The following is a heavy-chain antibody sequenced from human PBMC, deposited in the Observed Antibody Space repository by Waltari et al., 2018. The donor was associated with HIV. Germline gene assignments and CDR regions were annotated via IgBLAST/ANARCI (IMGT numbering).Heavy chain of an antibody. J-gene: IGHJ6*02. V-gene: IGHV3-49*05. CDR3: SRPSGPLHSYGMDV. D-gene: IGHD1-26*01. Sequence: EVHLMESGGGVVKPGRSLRLPCRGSGFTFGESGWRWFRQAPGKGLEWVGFITSEAYGGTAEYAASVTGRCTISREDSKSTAYMQMNRLESEDTGVYFCSRPSGPLHSYGMDVWGQGTTVIVSS. CDR2: ITSEAYGGTA. CDR1: GFTFGESG.